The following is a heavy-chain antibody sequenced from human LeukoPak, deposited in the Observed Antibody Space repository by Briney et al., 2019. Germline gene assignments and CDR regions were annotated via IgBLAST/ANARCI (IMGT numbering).Heavy chain of an antibody. Sequence: GGSLRLSCAASGFTFSSSAMSWVRLAPGKGLEWVSAISNNGGYTYYADSVQGRFTISRDNSKSTLCLQMNSLRAEDTAVYYCAKQLGYCSDGSCYFPYWGQGTLVTVSS. CDR3: AKQLGYCSDGSCYFPY. CDR1: GFTFSSSA. J-gene: IGHJ4*02. D-gene: IGHD2-15*01. CDR2: ISNNGGYT. V-gene: IGHV3-23*01.